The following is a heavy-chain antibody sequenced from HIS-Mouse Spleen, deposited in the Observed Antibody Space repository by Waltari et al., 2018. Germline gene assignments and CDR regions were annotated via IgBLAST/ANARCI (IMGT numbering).Heavy chain of an antibody. CDR1: GGSISSSSYY. J-gene: IGHJ2*01. D-gene: IGHD6-13*01. CDR3: AREIPYSSSWYDWYFDL. Sequence: QLQLQESGPGLVKPSETLSLTCTVSGGSISSSSYYWGWIRQPPGKGLEWIGGIYFRGITYYTPSLKSRVTISVDTSKNQFSLKLSSVTAADTAVYYCAREIPYSSSWYDWYFDLWGRGTLVTVSS. V-gene: IGHV4-39*07. CDR2: IYFRGIT.